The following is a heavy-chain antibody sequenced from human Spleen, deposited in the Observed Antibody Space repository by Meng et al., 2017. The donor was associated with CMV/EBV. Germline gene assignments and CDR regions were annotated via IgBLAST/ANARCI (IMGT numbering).Heavy chain of an antibody. CDR1: GFTFSSYG. J-gene: IGHJ4*02. Sequence: GQRGESGGGVVQPGGSLRLSCAASGFTFSSYGMHWVRQAPGKGLEWVAFIRYDGSNKYYADSVKGRFTISRDNSKNTLYLQTNSLRAEDTAVYYCAKRGNLDYWGQGTLVTVSS. CDR3: AKRGNLDY. D-gene: IGHD3-10*01. V-gene: IGHV3-30*02. CDR2: IRYDGSNK.